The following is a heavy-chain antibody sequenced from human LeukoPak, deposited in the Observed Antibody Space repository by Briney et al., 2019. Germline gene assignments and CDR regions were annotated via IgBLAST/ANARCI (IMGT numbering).Heavy chain of an antibody. J-gene: IGHJ4*02. D-gene: IGHD3-3*01. V-gene: IGHV1-2*02. CDR3: ARGGGITIFGVVSWVDY. CDR2: INPNSGGT. CDR1: GYTFTSYY. Sequence: ASVKVSCKASGYTFTSYYMHWVRQAPGQGLEWMGWINPNSGGTNYAQKFQGRVTMTRDTSISTAYMELSRLRSDDTAVYYCARGGGITIFGVVSWVDYWGQGTLVTVSS.